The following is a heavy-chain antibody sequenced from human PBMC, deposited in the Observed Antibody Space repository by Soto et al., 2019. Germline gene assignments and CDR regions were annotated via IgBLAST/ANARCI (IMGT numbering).Heavy chain of an antibody. CDR2: IYPGDSDT. J-gene: IGHJ3*02. CDR1: GYSFTSYW. Sequence: GESLKISCKGSGYSFTSYWIGWVRQMPGKGLEWMGIIYPGDSDTRYSPSFQGQVTISADKSISTAYLQWSSLKASDTAMYYCARPHYDILTGPDAFDIWGQGTMVTVSS. V-gene: IGHV5-51*01. CDR3: ARPHYDILTGPDAFDI. D-gene: IGHD3-9*01.